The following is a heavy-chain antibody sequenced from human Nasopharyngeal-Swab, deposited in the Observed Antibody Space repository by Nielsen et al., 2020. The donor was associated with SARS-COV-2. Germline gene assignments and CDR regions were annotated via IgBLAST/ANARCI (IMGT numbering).Heavy chain of an antibody. CDR3: ARLYGGYVDY. J-gene: IGHJ4*02. CDR2: IYPGDSTT. D-gene: IGHD4/OR15-4a*01. V-gene: IGHV5-51*01. Sequence: GGSLRLSCQGSGSYFSTYWIGWVRQMPGKGLEWMGIIYPGDSTTKYRPSFQGQVTISADKSISTAYLQWSSLKASDTAMYFCARLYGGYVDYWGQGTLVTVSS. CDR1: GSYFSTYW.